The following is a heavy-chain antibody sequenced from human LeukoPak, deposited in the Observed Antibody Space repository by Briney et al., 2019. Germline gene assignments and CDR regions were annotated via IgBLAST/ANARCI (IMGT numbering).Heavy chain of an antibody. J-gene: IGHJ6*03. CDR1: GGSISSYY. D-gene: IGHD5-18*01. V-gene: IGHV4-59*01. Sequence: SETLSLTCTVSGGSISSYYWSWIRQPPGKGLEWIGYIYYSGSTNYNPSLKSRVTISVDTSKNQFSLKLSSVTAADTAVYYCARVWKYSYGFYYYYMDVWGKGTTVTVSS. CDR3: ARVWKYSYGFYYYYMDV. CDR2: IYYSGST.